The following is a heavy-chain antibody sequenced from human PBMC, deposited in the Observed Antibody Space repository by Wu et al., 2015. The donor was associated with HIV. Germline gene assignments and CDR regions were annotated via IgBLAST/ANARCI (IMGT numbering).Heavy chain of an antibody. Sequence: QVQLVQSGAEVKKPGASVKVSCTASGYTFSSYDINWVRQATGQGLEWMGWMNPKTGNTGQAQKFQGRVTLTRNTSIRTAYMELSSLRPEDTAVYYCARQRAYTSGWYIYDYWAGNAGHRRPQ. CDR1: GYTFSSYD. CDR3: ARQRAYTSGWYIYDY. J-gene: IGHJ4*02. V-gene: IGHV1-8*01. CDR2: MNPKTGNT. D-gene: IGHD6-19*01.